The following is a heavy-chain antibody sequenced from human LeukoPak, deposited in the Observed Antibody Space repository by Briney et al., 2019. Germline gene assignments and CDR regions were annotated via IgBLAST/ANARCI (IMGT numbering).Heavy chain of an antibody. Sequence: SQTLSLTCAISGDSVSSNSAAWNWIRQSPSRGLEWLGRTYYRSKWYNDYAVSVKSRITINPNTSKNQFSLQLNSVTPEDTAVYYCARVRSEQWLVPYGMDVWGQGTTVTVSS. J-gene: IGHJ6*02. CDR1: GDSVSSNSAA. CDR3: ARVRSEQWLVPYGMDV. V-gene: IGHV6-1*01. CDR2: TYYRSKWYN. D-gene: IGHD6-19*01.